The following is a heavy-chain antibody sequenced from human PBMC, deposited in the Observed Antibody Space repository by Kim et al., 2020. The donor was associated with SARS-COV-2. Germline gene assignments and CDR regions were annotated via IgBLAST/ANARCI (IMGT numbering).Heavy chain of an antibody. Sequence: SVKVSCKASGGTFSSYAISWVRQAPGQGLEWMGGIIPIFGTANYAQKFQGRVTITADESTSTAYMELSSLRSEDTAVYYCATPPRAGTAMVMYYFDYWGQGTLVTVSS. D-gene: IGHD5-18*01. CDR1: GGTFSSYA. V-gene: IGHV1-69*13. CDR3: ATPPRAGTAMVMYYFDY. J-gene: IGHJ4*02. CDR2: IIPIFGTA.